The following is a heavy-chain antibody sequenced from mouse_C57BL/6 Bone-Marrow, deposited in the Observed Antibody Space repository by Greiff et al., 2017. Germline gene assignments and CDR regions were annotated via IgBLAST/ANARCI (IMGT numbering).Heavy chain of an antibody. J-gene: IGHJ3*01. CDR3: ARDGSSPLAY. CDR1: GYTFTSYD. Sequence: QVQLQQSGPELVKPGASVKLSCKASGYTFTSYDIHWVKQRPGPGLEWIGWIYPSDGSTKYNEKCKGKATLTVDKSSSTAYMELHSLTSDDSAVYFCARDGSSPLAYWGQGTLVTVSA. D-gene: IGHD1-1*01. V-gene: IGHV1-85*01. CDR2: IYPSDGST.